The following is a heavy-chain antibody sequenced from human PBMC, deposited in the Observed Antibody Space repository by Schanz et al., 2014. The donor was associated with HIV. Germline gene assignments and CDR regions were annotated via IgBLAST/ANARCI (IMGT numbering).Heavy chain of an antibody. CDR1: GGTFSSFG. Sequence: QVKLVQSGAEVKRPGSSVKVSCKASGGTFSSFGISWVRQARGQGLEWMGGINPIYGIANYAQKFQGRVTIAADKSTSTAYMELSRLRSEDTAEYYCASDPSYCDYWSGYPRGYYYYGLDVWGLGTTVTVSS. CDR2: INPIYGIA. V-gene: IGHV1-69*17. J-gene: IGHJ6*02. D-gene: IGHD3-3*01. CDR3: ASDPSYCDYWSGYPRGYYYYGLDV.